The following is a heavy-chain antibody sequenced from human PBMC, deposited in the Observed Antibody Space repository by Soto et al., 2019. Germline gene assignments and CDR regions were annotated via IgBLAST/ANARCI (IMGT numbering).Heavy chain of an antibody. CDR1: VFTFSSYS. V-gene: IGHV3-21*01. J-gene: IGHJ6*02. CDR2: ISSSSSYI. Sequence: GGSLRLSCASSVFTFSSYSMNWVRQAPGKGLEWVSSISSSSSYIYYADSVKGRFTISRDNAKNSLYLQMNSLRAEDTAVYYCARDRSRRSRAPNYGMDVWGQGTTVTVSS. D-gene: IGHD6-13*01. CDR3: ARDRSRRSRAPNYGMDV.